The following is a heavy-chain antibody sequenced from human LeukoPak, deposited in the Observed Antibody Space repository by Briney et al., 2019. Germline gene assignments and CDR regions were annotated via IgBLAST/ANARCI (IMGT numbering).Heavy chain of an antibody. J-gene: IGHJ6*02. CDR2: IIPIFGTA. V-gene: IGHV1-69*13. CDR3: ARGRREYSSSWHQGKDGMDV. CDR1: GGTFSSYA. Sequence: GASVKVSCKASGGTFSSYAISWVRQAPGQGLEWMGGIIPIFGTANYAQKFQGRVTITADESTSTAYMGLSSLRSEDTAVYYCARGRREYSSSWHQGKDGMDVWGQGTTVIVSS. D-gene: IGHD6-13*01.